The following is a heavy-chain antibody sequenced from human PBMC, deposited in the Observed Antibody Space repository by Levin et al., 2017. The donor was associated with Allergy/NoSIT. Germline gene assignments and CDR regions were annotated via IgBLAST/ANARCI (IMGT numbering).Heavy chain of an antibody. D-gene: IGHD2/OR15-2a*01. CDR2: IRRSSSSI. Sequence: PGGSLLLSFFSSFFSFLISLLHFVRHAPGPFLSFISYIRRSSSSIDYADSVKGRFTISRDNAKNSLFLQMNSLRDEDTAVYFCAGMKRNILHAFAIWRQGTLVTVSS. J-gene: IGHJ3*02. V-gene: IGHV3-48*02. CDR1: FFSFLISL. CDR3: AGMKRNILHAFAI.